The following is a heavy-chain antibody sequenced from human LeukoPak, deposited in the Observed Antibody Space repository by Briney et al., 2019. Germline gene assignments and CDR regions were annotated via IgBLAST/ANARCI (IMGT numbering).Heavy chain of an antibody. CDR1: GYTFTGYY. CDR2: INRNSGST. J-gene: IGHJ4*02. CDR3: ARDLGDFWSGYYYFDY. D-gene: IGHD3-3*01. V-gene: IGHV1-2*02. Sequence: ASVRVSCTASGYTFTGYYMHWVRQAPGQGLEWMGWINRNSGSTNYAEKFQGRVTMTRDKAISTAYMELSRLRSDDTAVYYFARDLGDFWSGYYYFDYWGQGTLVTVSS.